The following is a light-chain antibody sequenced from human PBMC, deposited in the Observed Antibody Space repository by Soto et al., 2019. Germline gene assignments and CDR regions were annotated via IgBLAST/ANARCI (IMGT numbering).Light chain of an antibody. Sequence: ILFTQSPSTVSLSPGAGDSVSCSGIQSVSSYLACYHQYPGKPARLLIYDASNRATGVTARFSGSRSRTDFTHTTRSIEPEDFAVFYCQQRRKWHQSITFGQGTRLEIK. CDR3: QQRRKWHQSIT. CDR2: DAS. J-gene: IGKJ5*01. CDR1: QSVSSY. V-gene: IGKV3-11*01.